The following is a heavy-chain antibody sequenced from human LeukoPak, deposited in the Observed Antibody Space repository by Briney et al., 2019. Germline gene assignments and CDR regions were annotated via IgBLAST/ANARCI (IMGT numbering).Heavy chain of an antibody. CDR3: AATRIGY. D-gene: IGHD1-1*01. Sequence: GGSVRLSCAASGFTLSTYWMSWVRQAPGKGLEWVANINQDGREKYHVDSVKGRFTISRDNAKNSLYLQMNSLRAEDSAVYYCAATRIGYWGGGT. CDR2: INQDGREK. J-gene: IGHJ4*02. V-gene: IGHV3-7*02. CDR1: GFTLSTYW.